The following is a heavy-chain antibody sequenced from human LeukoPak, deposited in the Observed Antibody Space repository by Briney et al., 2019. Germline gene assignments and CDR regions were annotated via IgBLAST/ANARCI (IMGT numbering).Heavy chain of an antibody. CDR3: ARGLGRQQLVSPFDY. Sequence: PSETLSLTCTVSGYSISGGYYWGWIRQPPGKGLEWLASIYHSGTIYYNPSLKSRVTISVDTSKNQFSLKLTSVTAADTAVYYCARGLGRQQLVSPFDYWGQGTLVTVSS. J-gene: IGHJ4*02. D-gene: IGHD6-13*01. CDR2: IYHSGTI. CDR1: GYSISGGYY. V-gene: IGHV4-38-2*02.